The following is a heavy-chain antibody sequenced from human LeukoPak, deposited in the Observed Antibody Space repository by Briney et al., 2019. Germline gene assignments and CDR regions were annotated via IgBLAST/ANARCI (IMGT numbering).Heavy chain of an antibody. Sequence: PAETLSLTCTVSGGSIRSDYWSWIRQPPGKGLEWIGYIYTSGTTNYSPSLKSRVTMSLDTYKNQFSLKLSSVTAADTAVYYFSGHPSSFDPPDSWGQGTLVTVSS. CDR1: GGSIRSDY. CDR3: SGHPSSFDPPDS. V-gene: IGHV4-4*08. J-gene: IGHJ5*01. D-gene: IGHD3-9*01. CDR2: IYTSGTT.